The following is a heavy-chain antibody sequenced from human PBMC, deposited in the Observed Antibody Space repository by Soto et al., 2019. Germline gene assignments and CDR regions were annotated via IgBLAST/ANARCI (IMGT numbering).Heavy chain of an antibody. CDR3: ARLTFDDSSGYYCY. CDR2: ISSSSSYI. J-gene: IGHJ4*02. D-gene: IGHD3-22*01. V-gene: IGHV3-21*01. Sequence: EVQLVESGGGLVKPGGSLRLSCAASGFTFSSYSMNWVRQAAGKGLEWVSSISSSSSYIYYADSVKGRFTISRDDAKDSLCLQMISLRAADTAVYYCARLTFDDSSGYYCYWGQGTRVNVSS. CDR1: GFTFSSYS.